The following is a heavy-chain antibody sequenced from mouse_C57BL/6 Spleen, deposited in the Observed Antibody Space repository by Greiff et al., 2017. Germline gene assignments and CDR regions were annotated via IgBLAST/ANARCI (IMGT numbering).Heavy chain of an antibody. V-gene: IGHV5-12*01. CDR2: ISNGGGST. CDR1: GFTFSDYY. Sequence: EVKLVESGGGLVQPGGSLTLSCAASGFTFSDYYMYWVRQTPEKRLEWVAYISNGGGSTYYPDTVKGRFTISRDNAKNTLYLQMSRLTSEDTAMYYCARQDDYYGSSPYSAMDYWGQGTSVTVSS. D-gene: IGHD1-1*01. J-gene: IGHJ4*01. CDR3: ARQDDYYGSSPYSAMDY.